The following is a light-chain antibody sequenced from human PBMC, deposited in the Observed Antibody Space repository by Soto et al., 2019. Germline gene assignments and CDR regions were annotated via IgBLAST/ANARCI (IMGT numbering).Light chain of an antibody. J-gene: IGLJ3*02. CDR1: ISDIGAYNN. Sequence: QSALTQPPSAAGSPGQSVTISCTGTISDIGAYNNVSWFQQHPGEAPKLIISEANKRPSGVPDRFSGSKSGNTASLTVSGLQAEDEADYYCTSYGGRDNLMFSGGTKLTV. V-gene: IGLV2-8*01. CDR3: TSYGGRDNLM. CDR2: EAN.